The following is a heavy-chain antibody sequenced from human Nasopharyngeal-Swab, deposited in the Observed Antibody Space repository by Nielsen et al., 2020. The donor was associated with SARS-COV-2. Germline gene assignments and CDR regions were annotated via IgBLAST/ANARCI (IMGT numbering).Heavy chain of an antibody. V-gene: IGHV3-21*01. CDR2: ISSSSSYI. CDR3: ARDDRYSYGSGALEG. Sequence: GASLKISCAASGSTFISYAMSWVRPAPGKGLEWVSSISSSSSYIYYADSVKGRFTISRDNAKNSLYLQMNSLRAEDTAVYYCARDDRYSYGSGALEGWGQGTLVTVSS. J-gene: IGHJ4*02. CDR1: GSTFISYA. D-gene: IGHD5-18*01.